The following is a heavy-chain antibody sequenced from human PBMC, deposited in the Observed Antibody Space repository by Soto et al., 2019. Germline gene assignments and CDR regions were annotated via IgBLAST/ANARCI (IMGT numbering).Heavy chain of an antibody. CDR1: GCTFSSYA. J-gene: IGHJ6*02. CDR2: ISGSGGST. V-gene: IGHV3-23*01. D-gene: IGHD3-10*01. Sequence: PGGSLRLSCAASGCTFSSYAMSWVRQAPGKGLEWVSAISGSGGSTYYADSVKGRFTISRDNSKNTLYLQMNSLRAEDTAVYYCAKILLWFGEGYGMEVWGQGTTVTVSS. CDR3: AKILLWFGEGYGMEV.